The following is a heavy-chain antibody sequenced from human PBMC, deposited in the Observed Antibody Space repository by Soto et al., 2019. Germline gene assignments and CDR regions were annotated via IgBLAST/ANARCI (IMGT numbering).Heavy chain of an antibody. CDR2: ITSGSESI. CDR1: GFTFNTYL. J-gene: IGHJ3*02. CDR3: ARRMTTVTTRWGAFDI. D-gene: IGHD4-17*01. Sequence: EVRLVESGGVLVKPGGSLRLSCAASGFTFNTYLMNWVRQAPGKGLEWVSSITSGSESIYYADSVKDRFTISRDNAKTSLDLQMDSLRAEDTAVYYCARRMTTVTTRWGAFDIWGQGTMVSVSS. V-gene: IGHV3-21*01.